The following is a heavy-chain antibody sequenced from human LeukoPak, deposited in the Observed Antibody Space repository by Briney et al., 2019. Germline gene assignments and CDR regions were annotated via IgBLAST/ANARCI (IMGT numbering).Heavy chain of an antibody. CDR3: ARQGIAAAGYNWFDP. Sequence: SGTLSLTCAVSGGSISSGNWWSWVRQPPGEGLGWIGYIYYSGSTNYNPSLKSRVTISVDTSKNQFSLKLSSVTAADTAVYYCARQGIAAAGYNWFDPWGQGTLVTVSS. D-gene: IGHD6-13*01. CDR1: GGSISSGNW. J-gene: IGHJ5*02. V-gene: IGHV4-4*02. CDR2: IYYSGST.